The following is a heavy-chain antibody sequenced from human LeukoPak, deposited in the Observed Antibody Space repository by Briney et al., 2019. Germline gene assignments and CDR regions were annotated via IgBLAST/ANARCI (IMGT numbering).Heavy chain of an antibody. CDR1: GVSLRGYY. J-gene: IGHJ6*03. CDR2: ISHEGDS. V-gene: IGHV4-34*01. CDR3: ARGRNYVSDYYFDV. D-gene: IGHD1-7*01. Sequence: SETLSLTCAVYGVSLRGYYWSWIRHSPEKGLEWIGEISHEGDSIYNPSLKSRATLSVDMSQNQFSLKLRSVPAADTAVYYCARGRNYVSDYYFDVWGKGTTVIVSS.